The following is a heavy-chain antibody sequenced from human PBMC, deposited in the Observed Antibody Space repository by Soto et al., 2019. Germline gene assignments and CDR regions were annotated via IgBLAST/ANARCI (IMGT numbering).Heavy chain of an antibody. J-gene: IGHJ4*02. CDR1: GFTFSSYW. Sequence: EVQLMESGGGLVQPGGSLRLSCAASGFTFSSYWMHWVRQAPGKGLVWVSRINSDGSSTSYADSVKGRFTISRDNAKNTLYLQMNSLRAEDTAVYYCARGNKEGYCSGGSCYSLDYWGQGTLVTVSS. D-gene: IGHD2-15*01. V-gene: IGHV3-74*01. CDR2: INSDGSST. CDR3: ARGNKEGYCSGGSCYSLDY.